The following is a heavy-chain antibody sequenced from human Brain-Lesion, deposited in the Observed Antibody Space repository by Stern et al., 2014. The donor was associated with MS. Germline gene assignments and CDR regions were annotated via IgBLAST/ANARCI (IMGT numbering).Heavy chain of an antibody. D-gene: IGHD2-2*01. V-gene: IGHV4-31*03. Sequence: VQLVESGPGLVKPSQTLSLTCTVSGGSISSDNYYWTCIRQHPGQGLEWIGHIYYSGTTYYNPSLKSRVSITVDTSKNLFPLRLSSVTAADTAVYYCARDHFTTSLDVWGHGTTVTVS. CDR1: GGSISSDNYY. CDR3: ARDHFTTSLDV. CDR2: IYYSGTT. J-gene: IGHJ6*02.